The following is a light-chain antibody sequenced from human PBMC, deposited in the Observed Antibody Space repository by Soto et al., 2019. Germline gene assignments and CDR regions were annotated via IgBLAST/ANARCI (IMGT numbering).Light chain of an antibody. CDR3: QQYGSSLIT. J-gene: IGKJ5*01. Sequence: EIVLTQSPGTLSLSPGERATRSCRASQSVSSNSLAWYHQKPGQPPRLLMYGASSRATGIPDRFSGSGSGTDFTLTISRLEPEDFAMYYCQQYGSSLITFGQGTRLEIK. V-gene: IGKV3-20*01. CDR1: QSVSSNS. CDR2: GAS.